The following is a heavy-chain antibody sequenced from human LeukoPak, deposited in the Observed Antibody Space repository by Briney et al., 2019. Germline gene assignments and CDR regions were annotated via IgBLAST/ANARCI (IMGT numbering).Heavy chain of an antibody. CDR2: ISYDGSNK. D-gene: IGHD4-17*01. J-gene: IGHJ3*02. Sequence: GGSLRLSCAASGFTFSSYAMHWVRQAPGKGLEWAAVISYDGSNKYYADSVKGRFTISRDNSKNTLYLQMNSLRAEDTAVYYCASITVTSDAFDIWGQGTMATVSS. V-gene: IGHV3-30-3*01. CDR3: ASITVTSDAFDI. CDR1: GFTFSSYA.